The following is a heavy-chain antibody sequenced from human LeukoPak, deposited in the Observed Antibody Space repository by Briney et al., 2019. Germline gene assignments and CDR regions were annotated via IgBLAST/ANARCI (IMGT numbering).Heavy chain of an antibody. V-gene: IGHV3-23*01. CDR3: ATRYGDYNWYFDL. J-gene: IGHJ2*01. CDR2: ITGSGGDT. D-gene: IGHD4-17*01. Sequence: GGSLRLSCAASGFTFSGFAMCWVRQAPGKGLEWVSAITGSGGDTNYADSVKGRFTISRDNSKNTLYLQMNSLRAEDTAVYYCATRYGDYNWYFDLWGRGTLVTVSS. CDR1: GFTFSGFA.